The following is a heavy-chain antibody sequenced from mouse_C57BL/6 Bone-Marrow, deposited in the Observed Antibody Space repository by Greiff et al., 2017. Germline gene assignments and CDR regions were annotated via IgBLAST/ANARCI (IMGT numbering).Heavy chain of an antibody. D-gene: IGHD1-1*01. J-gene: IGHJ2*01. Sequence: DVQLQESGAELVRPGASVKLSCTASGFNIKDDYMHWVKQRPEQGLEWIGWIDPENGDTEYASKFQGKATITADTSSNTAYLQLSSLTSEDTAVYYCSLITTAGNYWGQGTTLTVSS. CDR1: GFNIKDDY. CDR3: SLITTAGNY. CDR2: IDPENGDT. V-gene: IGHV14-4*01.